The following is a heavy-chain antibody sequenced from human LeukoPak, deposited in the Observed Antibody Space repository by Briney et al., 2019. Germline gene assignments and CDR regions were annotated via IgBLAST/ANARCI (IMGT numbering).Heavy chain of an antibody. V-gene: IGHV3-21*04. D-gene: IGHD5-18*01. CDR1: GFTFSSYG. Sequence: GGSLRLSCAASGFTFSSYGMNWVRQAPGKGLEWVSSISGSGTGTYYADSVKGRFTISRDNAKNSLYLQMNSLRAEDTALYYCARAPQLWVMLVLESGRGDYYMDVWGKGTTVTVSS. CDR3: ARAPQLWVMLVLESGRGDYYMDV. J-gene: IGHJ6*03. CDR2: ISGSGTGT.